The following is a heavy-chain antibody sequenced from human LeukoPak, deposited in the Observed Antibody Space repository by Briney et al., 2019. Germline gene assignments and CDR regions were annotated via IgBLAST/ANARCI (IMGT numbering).Heavy chain of an antibody. J-gene: IGHJ5*02. Sequence: KSSETPSLTCTVSGYSISSGYYWGWIRQPPGKGLEWIGSIYHSGSTYYNPSLKSRVTISVDTSKNQFSLKLSSVTAADTAVYYCAPKTCGSGSYVEGWFDPWGQGTLVTVSS. CDR1: GYSISSGYY. V-gene: IGHV4-38-2*02. D-gene: IGHD3-10*01. CDR2: IYHSGST. CDR3: APKTCGSGSYVEGWFDP.